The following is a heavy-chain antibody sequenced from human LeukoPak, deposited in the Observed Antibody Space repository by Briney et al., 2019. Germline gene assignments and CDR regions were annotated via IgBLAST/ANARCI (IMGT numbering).Heavy chain of an antibody. D-gene: IGHD3-10*01. CDR2: IKSKTDDETT. CDR3: TTSGSDY. Sequence: GGSLRHSCAASGFTFSNAWMSWVRQAPGKGLEWVGRIKSKTDDETTDYGAPVKGRFTISRDDSKSIAYLQMNSLKTEDTAVYYCTTSGSDYWGQGTLVTVSS. CDR1: GFTFSNAW. J-gene: IGHJ4*02. V-gene: IGHV3-15*01.